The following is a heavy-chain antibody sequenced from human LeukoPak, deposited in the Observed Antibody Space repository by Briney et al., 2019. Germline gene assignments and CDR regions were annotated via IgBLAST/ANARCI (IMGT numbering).Heavy chain of an antibody. CDR3: ARVTHWNDALDN. CDR2: INSDGSST. V-gene: IGHV3-74*01. D-gene: IGHD1-1*01. J-gene: IGHJ4*02. CDR1: GFTFSSYW. Sequence: PGGSLRLSCAASGFTFSSYWMSWVRQAPGKGLVWVSRINSDGSSTNYADSVKGRFTISRDNAKNTLYLQMNSLRAEDTAVYYCARVTHWNDALDNWGQGTLLTVSS.